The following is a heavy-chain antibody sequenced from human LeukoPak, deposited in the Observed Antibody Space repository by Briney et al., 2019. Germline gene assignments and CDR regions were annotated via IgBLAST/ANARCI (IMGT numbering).Heavy chain of an antibody. V-gene: IGHV3-33*03. CDR2: IWYDGSNK. CDR1: GFTFSSYG. Sequence: GGSLRLSCAASGFTFSSYGMRWVRQAPGKGLEWVAVIWYDGSNKYYADSVKGRFTISRDNAKNSLYLQMNSLRAEDTAVYYCASAKDYDFWSGYQYYFDYWGQGTLVTVSS. D-gene: IGHD3-3*01. J-gene: IGHJ4*02. CDR3: ASAKDYDFWSGYQYYFDY.